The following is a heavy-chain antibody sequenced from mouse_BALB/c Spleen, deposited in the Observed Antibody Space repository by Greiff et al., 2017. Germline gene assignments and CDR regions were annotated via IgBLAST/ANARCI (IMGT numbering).Heavy chain of an antibody. CDR1: GFTFNTYA. Sequence: EVHLVESGGGLVQPKGSLKLSCAASGFTFNTYAMNCVRQAPGKGLEWVARIRSKSNNYATYYADSVKDRFTISRDDSQSMLYLQMNNLKTEDTAMYYCVGSYRAMDYWGQGTSVTVSS. J-gene: IGHJ4*01. CDR2: IRSKSNNYAT. D-gene: IGHD1-1*01. CDR3: VGSYRAMDY. V-gene: IGHV10-1*02.